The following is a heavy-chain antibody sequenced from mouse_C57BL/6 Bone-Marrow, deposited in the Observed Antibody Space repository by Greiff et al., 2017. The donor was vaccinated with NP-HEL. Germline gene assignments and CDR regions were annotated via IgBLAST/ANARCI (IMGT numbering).Heavy chain of an antibody. D-gene: IGHD1-1*01. V-gene: IGHV5-17*01. J-gene: IGHJ4*01. Sequence: EVKVVESGGGLVKPGGSLKLSCAASGFTFSDYGMHWVRQAPEKGLEWVAYISSGSSTIYYADTVKGRFTISRDNAKNTLFLQMTSLRSEDTAMYYCARFITTAPYYAMDYWGQGTSVTVSS. CDR2: ISSGSSTI. CDR1: GFTFSDYG. CDR3: ARFITTAPYYAMDY.